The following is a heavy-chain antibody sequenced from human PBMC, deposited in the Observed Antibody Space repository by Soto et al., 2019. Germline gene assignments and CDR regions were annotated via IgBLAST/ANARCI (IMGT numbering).Heavy chain of an antibody. J-gene: IGHJ4*02. D-gene: IGHD1-26*01. CDR3: ARERPGIPFDY. V-gene: IGHV3-48*02. CDR1: GFTFSNYH. Sequence: ESGGVLAQPGGSLRLSCGASGFTFSNYHMNWVRQAPGKGLEWIAYITSSSGHTQYADSVKGRFTISRDNARNSLFLQMNSLRDEDTAVYFCARERPGIPFDYWGQGTLVTVSS. CDR2: ITSSSGHT.